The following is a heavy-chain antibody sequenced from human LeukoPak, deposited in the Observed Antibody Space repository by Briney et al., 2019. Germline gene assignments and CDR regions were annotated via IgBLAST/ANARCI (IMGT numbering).Heavy chain of an antibody. D-gene: IGHD3-22*01. CDR3: PRKYDSSGYFDY. CDR2: IWYDGSNK. Sequence: PGGSLRLSCAASGFTFSSYGMHWVRQAPGKGLEWVAVIWYDGSNKYYADSVKGRFTISRDNSKNTLYLQMNSLRAEDTAVYYCPRKYDSSGYFDYWGQGTLVTVSS. CDR1: GFTFSSYG. V-gene: IGHV3-33*01. J-gene: IGHJ4*02.